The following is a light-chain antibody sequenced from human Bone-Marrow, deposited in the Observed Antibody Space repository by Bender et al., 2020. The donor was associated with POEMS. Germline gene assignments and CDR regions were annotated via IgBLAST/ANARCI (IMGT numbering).Light chain of an antibody. J-gene: IGLJ3*02. Sequence: QSVLTQPPSASGTPGQRVTISCSGGSSNIGAHAVNWYQHLPGTAPKLLIYSSHRRPSEVPDRFSGSRSGTSASLAISGLQSEDEADYYCSSYAGDTFVVFGGGTKLTVL. CDR1: SSNIGAHA. CDR3: SSYAGDTFVV. CDR2: SSH. V-gene: IGLV1-44*01.